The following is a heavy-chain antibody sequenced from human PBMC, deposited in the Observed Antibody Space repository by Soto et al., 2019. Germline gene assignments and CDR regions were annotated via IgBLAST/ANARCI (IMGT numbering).Heavy chain of an antibody. D-gene: IGHD6-19*01. CDR2: IYHSGST. V-gene: IGHV4-30-2*01. Sequence: PSETLSLTCAFSGGSISSGGYSWSWIRQPPGKGLNYIGYIYHSGSTYYNPSLKSRVTISVDRSKNQFSLKLSSVTAADTAVYYCARVRSGWGIDYWGQGTLVTVSS. J-gene: IGHJ4*02. CDR1: GGSISSGGYS. CDR3: ARVRSGWGIDY.